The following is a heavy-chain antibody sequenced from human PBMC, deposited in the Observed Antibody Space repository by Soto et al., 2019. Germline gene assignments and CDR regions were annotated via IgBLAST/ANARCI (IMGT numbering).Heavy chain of an antibody. J-gene: IGHJ4*02. CDR1: GYIFTNYW. V-gene: IGHV5-51*01. D-gene: IGHD6-6*01. Sequence: GESLKISCETSGYIFTNYWVGWVRQMPGKGLEWMGFIYPGDSDTRYSPSFQGQVTISADKSITTAYLQWSSLKASDTAMYYCARHNREETGSIIVARRLDYWGQGTLVTVSS. CDR3: ARHNREETGSIIVARRLDY. CDR2: IYPGDSDT.